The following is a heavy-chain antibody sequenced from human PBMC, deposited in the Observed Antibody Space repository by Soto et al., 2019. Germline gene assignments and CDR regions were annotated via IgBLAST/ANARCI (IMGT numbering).Heavy chain of an antibody. J-gene: IGHJ4*02. V-gene: IGHV3-66*01. CDR1: EFSVSSNY. CDR2: LYSDGTT. D-gene: IGHD4-4*01. Sequence: GGSLRLSCVGSEFSVSSNYMSWVRQAPGKGLEWVSILYSDGTTHYAGSVAGRFTISRDNSKNTLYLQMNSLGAEDTAVYYCARAPTITTIFDSWGQGTLVTVSS. CDR3: ARAPTITTIFDS.